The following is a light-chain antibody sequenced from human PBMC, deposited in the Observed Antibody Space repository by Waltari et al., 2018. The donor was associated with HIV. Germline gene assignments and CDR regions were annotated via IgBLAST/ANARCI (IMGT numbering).Light chain of an antibody. CDR1: ESLVHSDGNTY. V-gene: IGKV2-24*01. J-gene: IGKJ1*01. CDR3: MQVTQFPWT. Sequence: DIVMTQTPLTSSVTLGQTASISCRSSESLVHSDGNTYLNWRHQRPGQPPRALLHKISSRFSGVPDRFCSSGGGTDFTLKISRVEPEDVGVYYCMQVTQFPWTFGQGTKVEIK. CDR2: KIS.